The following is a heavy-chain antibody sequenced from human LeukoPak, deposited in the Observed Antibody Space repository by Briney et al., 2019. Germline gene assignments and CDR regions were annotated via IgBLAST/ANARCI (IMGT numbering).Heavy chain of an antibody. CDR1: GFTFSSYS. CDR3: ARGSAYYDSSGQVPFDY. Sequence: GGSLRLSCAASGFTFSSYSMNWVRQAPGKGLEWGSYISGSSSTIYYADSVKGRFTISRDNGKNTLYLQMNSLRAEDTAVYYCARGSAYYDSSGQVPFDYWGQGTLVTVSS. J-gene: IGHJ4*02. CDR2: ISGSSSTI. D-gene: IGHD3-22*01. V-gene: IGHV3-48*01.